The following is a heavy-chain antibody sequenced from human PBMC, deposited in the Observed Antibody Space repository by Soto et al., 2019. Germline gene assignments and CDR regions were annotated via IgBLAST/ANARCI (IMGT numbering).Heavy chain of an antibody. J-gene: IGHJ6*02. CDR2: ISGNGGST. Sequence: PGGSLRLSCAASGFIFSNYAMSWVRQAPGKGLEWVSTISGNGGSTYYADSVKGRFTISRDNSKNTLFLQLNSLSAEDTAVYYCAKVVSYYYYYGMDVWGQGTTVTVSS. CDR3: AKVVSYYYYYGMDV. CDR1: GFIFSNYA. V-gene: IGHV3-23*01.